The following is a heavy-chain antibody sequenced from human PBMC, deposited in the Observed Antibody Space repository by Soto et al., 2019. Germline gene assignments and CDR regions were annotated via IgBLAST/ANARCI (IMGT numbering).Heavy chain of an antibody. CDR2: IHSDGSST. CDR1: GFTFIYYW. Sequence: EVQLVESEGGLVQRGGSLRLSCAASGFTFIYYWMHWVRQAPGQGLVWVSHIHSDGSSTTYADSVKGRFTISRDNAKDTLYLQMDSMGAEDTAVYYCARGDDGGFDLWGQGTTVTVSS. J-gene: IGHJ3*01. CDR3: ARGDDGGFDL. V-gene: IGHV3-74*01. D-gene: IGHD2-15*01.